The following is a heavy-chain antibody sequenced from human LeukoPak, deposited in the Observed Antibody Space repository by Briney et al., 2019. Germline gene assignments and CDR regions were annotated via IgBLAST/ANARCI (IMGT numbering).Heavy chain of an antibody. J-gene: IGHJ4*02. V-gene: IGHV3-9*01. Sequence: PGGSLRLSCAASGFTFDDYAMHWVRQAPGKGLEGVSGISWNSGSIGYADSVKGRFTISRDNAKNSLYLQMNSLRAEDTAVYYCARVGRYDFWSGYFGCFDYWGQGTLVTVSS. CDR2: ISWNSGSI. CDR1: GFTFDDYA. D-gene: IGHD3-3*01. CDR3: ARVGRYDFWSGYFGCFDY.